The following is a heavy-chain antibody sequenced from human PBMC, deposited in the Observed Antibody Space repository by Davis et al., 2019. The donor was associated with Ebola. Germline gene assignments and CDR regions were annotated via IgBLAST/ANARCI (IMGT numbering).Heavy chain of an antibody. D-gene: IGHD6-19*01. CDR3: ARDTRIEVAGQLYYYYYYMDV. J-gene: IGHJ6*03. Sequence: GESLKISCAVSGFTFSSYSMNWVRQAPGKGLEWVSYISSSSGTIYYADSVKGRFTISRDNAKNSLYLQMNSLRDEDTAMYHCARDTRIEVAGQLYYYYYYMDVWGKGTTVTVSS. V-gene: IGHV3-48*02. CDR2: ISSSSGTI. CDR1: GFTFSSYS.